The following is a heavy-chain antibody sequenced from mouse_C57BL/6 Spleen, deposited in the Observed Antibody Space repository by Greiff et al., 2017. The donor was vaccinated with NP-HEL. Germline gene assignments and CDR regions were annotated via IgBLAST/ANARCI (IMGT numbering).Heavy chain of an antibody. CDR3: AIADGSSPPYSSFDV. Sequence: QVQLQQPGAELVKPGASVKVSCKASGYTFTSYWIHWVKQRPGQGLEWIGRIHPSDSDTNYNQKFKGQASLTVDKSSSPAYMQLSSLTSEDSAVYYCAIADGSSPPYSSFDVWGTGTTVTVSS. CDR2: IHPSDSDT. V-gene: IGHV1-74*01. D-gene: IGHD1-1*01. CDR1: GYTFTSYW. J-gene: IGHJ1*03.